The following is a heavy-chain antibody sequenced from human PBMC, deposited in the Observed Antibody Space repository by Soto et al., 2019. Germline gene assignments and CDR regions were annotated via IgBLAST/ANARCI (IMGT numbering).Heavy chain of an antibody. CDR2: IWYDGSNK. D-gene: IGHD6-19*01. CDR3: ARDEAVAGTLRPHITPARATLFDY. Sequence: GGSLRLSCAASGFTFSSYGMHWVRQAPGKGLEWVAVIWYDGSNKYYADSVKGRFTISRDNSKNTLYLQMNSLRAEDTAVYYCARDEAVAGTLRPHITPARATLFDYWGQGTLVTVSS. CDR1: GFTFSSYG. J-gene: IGHJ4*02. V-gene: IGHV3-33*01.